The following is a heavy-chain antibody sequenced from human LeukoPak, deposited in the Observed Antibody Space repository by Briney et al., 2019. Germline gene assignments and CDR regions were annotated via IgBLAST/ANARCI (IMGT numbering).Heavy chain of an antibody. D-gene: IGHD2-2*02. CDR3: ATTSGAYCDTTRCYTGRFDF. J-gene: IGHJ4*02. CDR2: IKQDGSER. V-gene: IGHV3-7*01. CDR1: GFTSSGYW. Sequence: GRSLRLSCAAPGFTSSGYWMSWARQAPGKRLACLANIKQDGSERYYVDSAKGRFTISRDNAKNSLFLQVNSLRVEDTAVYYCATTSGAYCDTTRCYTGRFDFWGQGTLVTVSS.